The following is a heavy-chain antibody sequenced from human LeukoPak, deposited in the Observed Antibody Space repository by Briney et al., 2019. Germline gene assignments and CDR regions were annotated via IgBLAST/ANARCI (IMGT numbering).Heavy chain of an antibody. CDR2: IYPGDSDT. V-gene: IGHV5-51*01. Sequence: RHGESLKISCKGSGYSFTSYWIGWVRQLPGKGLEWMGIIYPGDSDTRYSPSFQGQVTISADKSISTAYLQWSSLKASDTAMYYCARARDFWSGPREYYMDVWGKGTTVTVSS. D-gene: IGHD3-3*01. CDR3: ARARDFWSGPREYYMDV. CDR1: GYSFTSYW. J-gene: IGHJ6*03.